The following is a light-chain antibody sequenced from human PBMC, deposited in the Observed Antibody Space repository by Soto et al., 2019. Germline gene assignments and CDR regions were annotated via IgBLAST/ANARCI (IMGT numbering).Light chain of an antibody. J-gene: IGKJ1*01. CDR2: TTS. Sequence: DIQMAQSPPSLSASVGDRVTISCRASQNITNYLYWYQQVPGKAPKLVIYTTSTLQNGVLSRFSGSGSGTDFTLTITSLQPEDFATYYCEQTYSNPRTFGQGTKV. V-gene: IGKV1-39*01. CDR1: QNITNY. CDR3: EQTYSNPRT.